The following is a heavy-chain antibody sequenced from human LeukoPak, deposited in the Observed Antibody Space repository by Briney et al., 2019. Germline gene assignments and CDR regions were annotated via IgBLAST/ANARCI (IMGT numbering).Heavy chain of an antibody. V-gene: IGHV4-30-2*01. Sequence: SQTLSLTCAVSGGSISSGGYSWRWIRQPPGKGLEWIGYIYHSGSTYYNPSLKSRVTISVDRSKNQFSLKLGSVTAADTAAYYCARGGTSPRQYYFDYWGQGTPVTVSS. CDR1: GGSISSGGYS. D-gene: IGHD3-16*01. CDR2: IYHSGST. CDR3: ARGGTSPRQYYFDY. J-gene: IGHJ4*01.